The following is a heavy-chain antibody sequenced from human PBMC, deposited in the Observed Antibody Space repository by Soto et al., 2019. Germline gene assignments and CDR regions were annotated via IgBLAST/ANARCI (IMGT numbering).Heavy chain of an antibody. CDR2: IIPIFGTA. CDR1: GYTFTSYG. D-gene: IGHD3-3*01. Sequence: GASVKVSCKASGYTFTSYGISWVRQAPGQGLEWMGGIIPIFGTANYAQKFQGRVTITADKSTSTAYMELSSLRSEDTAVYYCAREGYDFWSGLFYYYYGMDVWGQGTTVTVSS. CDR3: AREGYDFWSGLFYYYYGMDV. V-gene: IGHV1-69*06. J-gene: IGHJ6*02.